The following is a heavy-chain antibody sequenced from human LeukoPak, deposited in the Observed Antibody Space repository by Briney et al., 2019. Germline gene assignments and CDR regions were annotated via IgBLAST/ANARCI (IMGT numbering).Heavy chain of an antibody. J-gene: IGHJ4*02. D-gene: IGHD2-2*01. CDR3: ARAYCTSTSCYAGSNRPIDY. Sequence: GGSLRLSCAASGFTFGNSRVHWVRQAPGKGLVWVSRINSDGSTTTYADSVKGRFTISRDNAKNTLYLQMISLRAEDTAVYYCARAYCTSTSCYAGSNRPIDYWGQGTLVTVSS. CDR1: GFTFGNSR. CDR2: INSDGSTT. V-gene: IGHV3-74*01.